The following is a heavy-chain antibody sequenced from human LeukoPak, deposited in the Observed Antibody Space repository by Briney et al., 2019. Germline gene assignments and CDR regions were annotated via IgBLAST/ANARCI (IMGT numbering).Heavy chain of an antibody. Sequence: SETLSLTCAVSGYSISSGYYWGWIRQPPGKGLEWIGSIYHSGSTYYNPSLKSRVTISVDTSKNQFSLKLSSVTAADTAVYYCARDKGGSRGYSNYLERREYYYMDVRGKGTTVTVSS. V-gene: IGHV4-38-2*02. D-gene: IGHD4-11*01. CDR1: GYSISSGYY. CDR2: IYHSGST. J-gene: IGHJ6*03. CDR3: ARDKGGSRGYSNYLERREYYYMDV.